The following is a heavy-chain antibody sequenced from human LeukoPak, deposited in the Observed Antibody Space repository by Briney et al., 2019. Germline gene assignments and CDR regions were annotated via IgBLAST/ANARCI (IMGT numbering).Heavy chain of an antibody. J-gene: IGHJ4*02. CDR2: IYSGGST. Sequence: GGSLRLSCAASGFTVSSNYMSWVRQAPGKGLEWVSIIYSGGSTYYADSVKGRFTISRGNSKNTLYLQMNSLRPEDTAVYYCASGGEYSSSWYGSSYWGQGTLVTVSS. V-gene: IGHV3-66*02. CDR3: ASGGEYSSSWYGSSY. CDR1: GFTVSSNY. D-gene: IGHD6-13*01.